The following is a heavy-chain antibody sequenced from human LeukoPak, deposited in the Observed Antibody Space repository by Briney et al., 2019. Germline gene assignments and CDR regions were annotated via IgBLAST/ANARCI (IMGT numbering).Heavy chain of an antibody. D-gene: IGHD3-22*01. CDR1: GFTFSSYA. CDR2: ISGSGGST. Sequence: GGSLRLSCAASGFTFSSYAMSWVRQAPGKGLEWVSAISGSGGSTYYADSVKGRFTISRDNSKNTLYLQMNSLRAEDTAVYYCARDLSTYYDKREFDYWGQGTLVTVSS. V-gene: IGHV3-23*01. J-gene: IGHJ4*02. CDR3: ARDLSTYYDKREFDY.